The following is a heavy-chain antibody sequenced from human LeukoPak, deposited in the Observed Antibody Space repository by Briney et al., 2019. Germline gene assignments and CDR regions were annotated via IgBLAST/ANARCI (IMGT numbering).Heavy chain of an antibody. Sequence: PSETLSLTCAVYGGPFSGYYWSWIRQPPGKGLEWIGEISHSGSTNYNPSLKSRVTISVDTSKNQFSLKLSSVTAADIAVFYCARGRGYNAFDIWGQGTMVTVSS. CDR1: GGPFSGYY. CDR2: ISHSGST. V-gene: IGHV4-34*01. CDR3: ARGRGYNAFDI. D-gene: IGHD5-18*01. J-gene: IGHJ3*02.